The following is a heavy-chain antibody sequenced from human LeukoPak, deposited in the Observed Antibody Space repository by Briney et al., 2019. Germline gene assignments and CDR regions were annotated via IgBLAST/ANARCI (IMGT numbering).Heavy chain of an antibody. V-gene: IGHV4-34*01. Sequence: SETLSLTCGLFGRSIIGYHWDWIRQSPGKGLEWIGEINHSGSANYNPSFKSRVTISLDTSKNQFSLELRSVTAADTAVYYCARDPTTVVSVPYYFDDWGQGTLVTVSS. CDR2: INHSGSA. CDR3: ARDPTTVVSVPYYFDD. CDR1: GRSIIGYH. J-gene: IGHJ4*02. D-gene: IGHD4-11*01.